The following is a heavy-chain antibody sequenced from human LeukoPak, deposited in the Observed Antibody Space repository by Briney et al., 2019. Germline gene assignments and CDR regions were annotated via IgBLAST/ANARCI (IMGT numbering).Heavy chain of an antibody. CDR1: GFTFSSYA. Sequence: GGSLRLSCSASGFTFSSYAMHWVRQAPGKGLEYVSAISSNGGSTYYADSVKGRFTISRDNSKNTLYLQMSSLRAEDTAVYYCARAPRKGFDIWGQGTMVTVSS. CDR2: ISSNGGST. J-gene: IGHJ3*02. CDR3: ARAPRKGFDI. V-gene: IGHV3-64D*06.